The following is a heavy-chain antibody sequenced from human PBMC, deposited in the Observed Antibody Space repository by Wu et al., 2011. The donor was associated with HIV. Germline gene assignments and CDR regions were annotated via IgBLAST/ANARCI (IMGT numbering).Heavy chain of an antibody. D-gene: IGHD3-22*01. CDR1: GGTFSSYG. CDR3: ARGIPYYYDSSGYSSTPYYFDY. V-gene: IGHV1-69*05. Sequence: QVQLVQSGAEVKKPGSXVKVYCKASGGTFSSYGISWVRQAPGQGPEWMGGIIPIFGTANYAQKFQGRVTITTDESTSTAYMELSSLRSEDTAVYYCARGIPYYYDSSGYSSTPYYFDYWGQGTLVTVSS. J-gene: IGHJ4*02. CDR2: IIPIFGTA.